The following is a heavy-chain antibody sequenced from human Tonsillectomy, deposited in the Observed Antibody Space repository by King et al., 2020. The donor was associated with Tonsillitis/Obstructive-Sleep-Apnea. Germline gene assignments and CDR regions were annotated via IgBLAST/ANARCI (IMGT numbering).Heavy chain of an antibody. D-gene: IGHD3-10*01. CDR3: ARGGAGQSYYYYGMDV. V-gene: IGHV3-30*04. J-gene: IGHJ6*02. Sequence: VQLVESGGGVVQPGRSLRLSCAASGFTFSSYAMHWVRQAPGQGLERVAVISYDGSNKYYADSVKGRFTISRDNSKNTLYLQMNSLRAEDTAVYYCARGGAGQSYYYYGMDVWGQGTTVTVSS. CDR1: GFTFSSYA. CDR2: ISYDGSNK.